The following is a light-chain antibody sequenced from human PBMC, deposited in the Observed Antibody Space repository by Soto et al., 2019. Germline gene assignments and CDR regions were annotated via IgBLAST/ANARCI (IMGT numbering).Light chain of an antibody. Sequence: EIVLTQSPATLSLSPGERATLSCRASQSVSSYLARYQQKPGQAPRLLIYDASNRATGIPARFSGSGSGTDFGLTIRRLEPEDFAVYYRQPRSNWPRGTFGGGTTVDIK. CDR1: QSVSSY. CDR2: DAS. J-gene: IGKJ4*01. CDR3: QPRSNWPRGT. V-gene: IGKV3-11*01.